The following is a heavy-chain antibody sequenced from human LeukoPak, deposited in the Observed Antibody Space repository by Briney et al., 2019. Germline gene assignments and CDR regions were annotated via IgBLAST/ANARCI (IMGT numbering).Heavy chain of an antibody. CDR2: IFHSGSS. CDR3: AREFWFVNAPGSWFDP. Sequence: PSETLSLTCAVSGDSISSGDYCWSWLRPPSGKGLEWIVYIFHSGSSYYNPSIKSRVTISVDKTKNQFSLMLTSVTAADTAVYYCAREFWFVNAPGSWFDPWGQGTLVTVSS. V-gene: IGHV4-30-2*01. D-gene: IGHD3-10*01. J-gene: IGHJ5*02. CDR1: GDSISSGDYC.